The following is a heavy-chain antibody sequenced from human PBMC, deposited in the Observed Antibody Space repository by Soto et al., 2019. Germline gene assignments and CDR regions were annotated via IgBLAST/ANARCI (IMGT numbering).Heavy chain of an antibody. J-gene: IGHJ4*02. CDR3: ARDIGSYAYAEGY. V-gene: IGHV4-4*07. Sequence: LSLTCSVSGGSINSYWWSWIRQPAGKGLEWIGRVYSSGTTDYNPSLNSRATMSVGTSKNQFSLKLTSVTAADTAVYYCARDIGSYAYAEGYWGQGIQVTVSS. CDR1: GGSINSYW. D-gene: IGHD2-2*01. CDR2: VYSSGTT.